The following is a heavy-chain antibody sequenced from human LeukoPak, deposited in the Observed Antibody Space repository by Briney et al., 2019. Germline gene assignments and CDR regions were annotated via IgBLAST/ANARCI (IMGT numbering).Heavy chain of an antibody. J-gene: IGHJ4*02. D-gene: IGHD6-19*01. CDR1: GASISSSNW. V-gene: IGHV4-4*02. CDR3: ARSAAVTGQFDF. Sequence: PSETLSLTCTVSGASISSSNWWTWVRQPPGEALEWIGEIYHAGSTKYNPSLRSRLTISVDKSKNSFSLSLTSVTAADTAFYYCARSAAVTGQFDFWGPGTLVTVSS. CDR2: IYHAGST.